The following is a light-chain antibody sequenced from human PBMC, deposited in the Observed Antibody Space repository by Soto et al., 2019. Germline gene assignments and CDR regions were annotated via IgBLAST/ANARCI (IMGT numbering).Light chain of an antibody. CDR3: SAYAGSNTVV. J-gene: IGLJ2*01. V-gene: IGLV2-8*01. CDR1: SDDVGGYVY. CDR2: EVS. Sequence: QSALTQPPSASGSPGQSVTISCTGTSDDVGGYVYVSWYQHHPGKAPKLLIYEVSQRPSRVSDRFSGSKSGNTASLTVSGLQAEDEADYYCSAYAGSNTVVFGAGTKLTVL.